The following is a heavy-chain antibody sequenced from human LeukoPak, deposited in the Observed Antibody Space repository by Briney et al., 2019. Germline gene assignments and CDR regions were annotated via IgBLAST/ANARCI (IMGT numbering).Heavy chain of an antibody. Sequence: GGSLRLSCAASGFTFSSYSMNWVRQAPGKGLEWVSSISSSSSYIYYADSVKGRFTISRDNAKNSLCLQMNSLRAEDTAVYYCARGGIGSSWFQYYFDYWGQGTLVTVSS. CDR1: GFTFSSYS. CDR2: ISSSSSYI. D-gene: IGHD6-13*01. V-gene: IGHV3-21*01. J-gene: IGHJ4*02. CDR3: ARGGIGSSWFQYYFDY.